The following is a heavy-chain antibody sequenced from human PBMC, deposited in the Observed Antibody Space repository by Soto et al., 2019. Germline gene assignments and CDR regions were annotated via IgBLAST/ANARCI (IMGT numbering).Heavy chain of an antibody. V-gene: IGHV1-69*13. CDR1: GGTHSSYA. J-gene: IGHJ5*02. CDR3: ARDGSDYRTSGQYDP. Sequence: SVKVSCKVTGGTHSSYAITWVRQAPGQGLEWMGGIIPIFGTRDYAQKFQGRVTITADPSTSTAYLELSGLTSDDTAVYYCARDGSDYRTSGQYDPWGQGTLVTVSS. CDR2: IIPIFGTR. D-gene: IGHD2-15*01.